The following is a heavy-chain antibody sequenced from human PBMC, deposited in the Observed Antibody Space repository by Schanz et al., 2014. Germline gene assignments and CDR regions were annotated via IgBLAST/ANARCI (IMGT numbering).Heavy chain of an antibody. D-gene: IGHD6-19*01. CDR3: ARDNSHWLVDY. Sequence: VQLVESGGGLVKPGGSLRLSCGVSGFTASSHSMNWVRQAPGKGLEWVAAITTAGTKMYYADSVRGRFTVSRDNSKNTLYLEVNSLRPEDTALYYCARDNSHWLVDYWGQGTLVTVSS. V-gene: IGHV3-30*03. CDR2: ITTAGTKM. CDR1: GFTASSHS. J-gene: IGHJ4*02.